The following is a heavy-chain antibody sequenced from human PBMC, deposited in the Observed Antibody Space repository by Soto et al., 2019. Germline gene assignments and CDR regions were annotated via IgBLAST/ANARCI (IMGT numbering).Heavy chain of an antibody. J-gene: IGHJ4*02. CDR3: AHRPTSTDDFYFDY. V-gene: IGHV2-5*01. CDR2: FYWNDDK. CDR1: GFSLTTSGVA. D-gene: IGHD2-21*02. Sequence: QITLTESGPTLVTPTQTLTLTCSFSGFSLTTSGVAVGWFRQPPGKAPEWLALFYWNDDKRYSPSLRSRLTVTGESSKNQVVLTLANVDPVDSGTYYCAHRPTSTDDFYFDYWGQGTLVTVSS.